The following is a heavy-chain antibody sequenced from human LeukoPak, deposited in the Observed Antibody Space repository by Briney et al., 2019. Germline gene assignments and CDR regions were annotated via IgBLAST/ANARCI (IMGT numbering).Heavy chain of an antibody. J-gene: IGHJ4*02. CDR3: ASKARGNWNYFDY. CDR1: GGSISSY. V-gene: IGHV4-4*07. CDR2: IHTSGST. Sequence: PSETLSLTCTVSGGSISSYWSWIRQPAGKGLEWIGRIHTSGSTNYSPSLKSRVTISVDTSKNQFSLKLSSVTAADTAVYYCASKARGNWNYFDYWGQGTLVTVSS. D-gene: IGHD1-20*01.